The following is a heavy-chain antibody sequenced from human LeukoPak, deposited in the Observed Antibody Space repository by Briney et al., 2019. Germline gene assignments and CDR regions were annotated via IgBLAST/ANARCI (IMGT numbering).Heavy chain of an antibody. CDR1: GFTFSRYG. J-gene: IGHJ4*02. CDR2: ISYDGSNK. Sequence: GGSLRLSCAASGFTFSRYGMHWVRQAPGKGLEWVAVISYDGSNKYYADSVKGRFTISRDNSKNTLYLQMNGLRAEDTAVYYCARVGHPYDSSGYHGEVFDYWGQGTLVTVSS. V-gene: IGHV3-30*03. CDR3: ARVGHPYDSSGYHGEVFDY. D-gene: IGHD3-22*01.